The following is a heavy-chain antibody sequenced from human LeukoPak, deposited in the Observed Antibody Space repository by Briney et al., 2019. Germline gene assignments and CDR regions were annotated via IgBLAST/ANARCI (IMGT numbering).Heavy chain of an antibody. J-gene: IGHJ4*02. D-gene: IGHD3-9*01. CDR3: ARDLLQYFDWLTMAGY. CDR1: GYTFTSYD. CDR2: MNPNSGNT. V-gene: IGHV1-8*01. Sequence: GASVKVSCKASGYTFTSYDINWVRQATGQGLEWMGWMNPNSGNTGYAQKFQGRVTMTRNTSISTAYMELSSLRSEDTAVYYCARDLLQYFDWLTMAGYWGQGTLVSVSS.